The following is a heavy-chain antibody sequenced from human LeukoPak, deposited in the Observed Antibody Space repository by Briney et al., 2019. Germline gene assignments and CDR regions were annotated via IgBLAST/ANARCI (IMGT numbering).Heavy chain of an antibody. CDR2: ISGSGGST. Sequence: GGSLRLSCAVSGFTVSSIYMSWVRQAPGKGLEWVSAISGSGGSTYYADSVKGRFTISRDNSKNTLYLQMNSLRAEDTAVYYCAKDDEWELLSYWGQGTLVTVSS. CDR3: AKDDEWELLSY. CDR1: GFTVSSIY. D-gene: IGHD1-26*01. V-gene: IGHV3-23*01. J-gene: IGHJ4*02.